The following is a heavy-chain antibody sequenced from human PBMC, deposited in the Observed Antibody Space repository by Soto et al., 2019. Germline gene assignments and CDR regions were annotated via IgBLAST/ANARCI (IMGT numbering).Heavy chain of an antibody. CDR2: IYHSGST. CDR3: ARIALVQGGFDY. V-gene: IGHV4-4*02. J-gene: IGHJ4*02. D-gene: IGHD1-1*01. Sequence: PSETLSLTCAVSGGSISSSNCRSWVRQPPGKGLEWIGEIYHSGSTNYNPSLKSRVTISVDKSKNQFSLKLSSVTAADTAVYYCARIALVQGGFDYWGQGTLVTVSS. CDR1: GGSISSSNC.